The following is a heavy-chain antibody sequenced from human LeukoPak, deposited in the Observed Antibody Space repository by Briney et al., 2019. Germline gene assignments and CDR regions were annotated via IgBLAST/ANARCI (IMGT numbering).Heavy chain of an antibody. D-gene: IGHD6-13*01. J-gene: IGHJ6*02. V-gene: IGHV3-11*01. Sequence: GGSLRLSCAASGFTFSDYYMSWIRQAPGKGLEWVSYISSSGSTIYYADSVKGRFTISRDNAKNSLYLQMNSLRAEDTAVYYCARAAAGSQATWGFVDVWRQGTTVTVSS. CDR1: GFTFSDYY. CDR2: ISSSGSTI. CDR3: ARAAAGSQATWGFVDV.